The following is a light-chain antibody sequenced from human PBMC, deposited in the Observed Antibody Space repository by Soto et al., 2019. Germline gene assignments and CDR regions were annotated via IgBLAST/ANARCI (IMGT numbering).Light chain of an antibody. J-gene: IGKJ5*01. CDR1: QSVRTS. CDR2: DAS. Sequence: EILLTQSPGTLSLSPGERATLSCGASQSVRTSLAWYQHKPGQAPRLVIYDASLRANGVPASFGGSGSATDFTLPINSLEPEDFAVYYCQQRNVWPPITFGQGTRLEIK. CDR3: QQRNVWPPIT. V-gene: IGKV3-11*01.